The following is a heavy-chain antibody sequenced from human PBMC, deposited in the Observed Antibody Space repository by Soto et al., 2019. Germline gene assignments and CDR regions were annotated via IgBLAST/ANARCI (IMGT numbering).Heavy chain of an antibody. D-gene: IGHD2-21*01. CDR3: ARAAIGVMRLRPHTGTDV. J-gene: IGHJ6*02. CDR2: INAGNGNT. CDR1: GYTFTSYA. Sequence: ASVKVSCKASGYTFTSYAMHWVRQAPGQRLEWMGWINAGNGNTKYSQKFQGRVTITRDTSANTAYMELSSLRSEDTAVYYCARAAIGVMRLRPHTGTDVWGQGTTVTRS. V-gene: IGHV1-3*01.